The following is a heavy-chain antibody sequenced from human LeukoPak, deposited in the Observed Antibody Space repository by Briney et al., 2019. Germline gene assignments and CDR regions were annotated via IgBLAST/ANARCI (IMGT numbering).Heavy chain of an antibody. CDR2: LYYSGST. D-gene: IGHD6-6*01. CDR3: ARASHGWYFDL. CDR1: GGSISSYY. V-gene: IGHV4-59*12. Sequence: PSETLSLTCTVSGGSISSYYWTWIRQPPGKGLEWIGSLYYSGSTNYNPSLKSRVTISVDTSKNQFSLKLSSVTAADTAVYYCARASHGWYFDLWGRGTLVTVSS. J-gene: IGHJ2*01.